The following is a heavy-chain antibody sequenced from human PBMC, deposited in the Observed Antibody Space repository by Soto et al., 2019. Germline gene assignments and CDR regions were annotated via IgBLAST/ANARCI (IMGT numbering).Heavy chain of an antibody. CDR3: ARLGYCISTSCYYFDY. Sequence: GGSLRLSCAASGFTFSNYDMHWVRQVTGKGLEWVSGITTAGDTYYPGSVKGRFTISRDNAKNSLYLQMNSLRAEDTAVYYCARLGYCISTSCYYFDYWGQGTLVTVSS. D-gene: IGHD2-2*01. CDR1: GFTFSNYD. V-gene: IGHV3-13*01. J-gene: IGHJ4*02. CDR2: ITTAGDT.